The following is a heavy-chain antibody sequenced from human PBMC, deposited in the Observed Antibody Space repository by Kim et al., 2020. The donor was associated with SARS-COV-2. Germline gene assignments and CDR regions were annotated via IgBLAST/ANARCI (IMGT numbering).Heavy chain of an antibody. V-gene: IGHV5-51*01. D-gene: IGHD1-26*01. J-gene: IGHJ4*02. Sequence: GESLKISCKGSGYSFTSYWIGWVRQMPGKGLEWMGIIYPGDSDTRYSPSFQGQVTISADKSISTAYLQWSSLKASDTAMYYCARQGQWALGLGVFDYWGQGTMVTVSS. CDR3: ARQGQWALGLGVFDY. CDR1: GYSFTSYW. CDR2: IYPGDSDT.